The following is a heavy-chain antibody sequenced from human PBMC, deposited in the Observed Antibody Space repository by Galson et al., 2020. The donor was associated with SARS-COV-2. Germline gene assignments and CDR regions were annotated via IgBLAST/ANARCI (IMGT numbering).Heavy chain of an antibody. J-gene: IGHJ4*02. V-gene: IGHV4-39*07. D-gene: IGHD7-27*01. CDR2: ILYSGKS. Sequence: SQTLSLTCDVSGGSVINDTYYWGWVRQPPGKRPEWIGSILYSGKSYYNPSLRSRLTMSVDTSKNQFSLKLTSVTAADTAVYYCARETYLGYWGQGILVTVSS. CDR3: ARETYLGY. CDR1: GGSVINDTYY.